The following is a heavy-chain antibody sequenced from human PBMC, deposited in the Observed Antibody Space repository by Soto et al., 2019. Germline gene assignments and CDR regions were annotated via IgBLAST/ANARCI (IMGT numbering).Heavy chain of an antibody. V-gene: IGHV1-58*01. CDR2: IVVGSGNT. CDR1: GFTFTSSA. Sequence: GASVKVSCKASGFTFTSSAVQWVRQARGQSIEWIGWIVVGSGNTNYAQKFQERVAITRDMCTSTAYMELSSLRSEDTAAYYCAADGLGWHLYYGMYVWGQEPTFTVSS. CDR3: AADGLGWHLYYGMYV. D-gene: IGHD6-19*01. J-gene: IGHJ6*02.